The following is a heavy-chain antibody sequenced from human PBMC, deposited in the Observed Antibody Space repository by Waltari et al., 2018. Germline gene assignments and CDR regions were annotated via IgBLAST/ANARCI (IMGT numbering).Heavy chain of an antibody. CDR1: GFIFSSYG. CDR3: ATGSDGAGRYRCH. D-gene: IGHD2-8*02. J-gene: IGHJ4*02. V-gene: IGHV3-30*02. CDR2: VRYEGSNE. Sequence: QVQLVESGGCVVQPGGSLRLSCAASGFIFSSYGINWVSHAPGRGLGWCGLVRYEGSNEVYTAYVQSRITISRDDSKNTLFLQMNRLRSEDTAVYYCATGSDGAGRYRCHWSQGTLVTVS.